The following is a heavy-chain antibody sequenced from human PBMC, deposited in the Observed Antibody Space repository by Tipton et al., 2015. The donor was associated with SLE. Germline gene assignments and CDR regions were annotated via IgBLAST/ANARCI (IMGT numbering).Heavy chain of an antibody. Sequence: TLSLTCTASGYSISSGYYWGWIRQPPGKGLEWIGSIYYSGSTYYNPSLKSRVTISVDTSKNQFSLKLSSVTAADTAVYYCARGRRYSSSWPFDYWGQGTLVTVSS. CDR3: ARGRRYSSSWPFDY. J-gene: IGHJ4*02. V-gene: IGHV4-38-2*02. D-gene: IGHD6-13*01. CDR2: IYYSGST. CDR1: GYSISSGYY.